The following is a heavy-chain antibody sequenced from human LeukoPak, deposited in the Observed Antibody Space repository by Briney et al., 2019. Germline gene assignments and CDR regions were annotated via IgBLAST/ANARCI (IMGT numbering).Heavy chain of an antibody. V-gene: IGHV4-39*01. CDR1: GGSISNSSYY. CDR3: ARHGDTAMVIGYGMDV. D-gene: IGHD5-18*01. CDR2: IYYSGST. J-gene: IGHJ6*02. Sequence: SGTLSLTCTVSGGSISNSSYYWGWIRQPPGKGLEWIGSIYYSGSTYYNPSLKSRVTISVDTSKNQFSLKLSSVTAADTAVYYCARHGDTAMVIGYGMDVWGQGTTVTVSS.